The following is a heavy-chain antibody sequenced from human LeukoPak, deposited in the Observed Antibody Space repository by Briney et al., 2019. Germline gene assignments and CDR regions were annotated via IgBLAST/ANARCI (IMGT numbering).Heavy chain of an antibody. D-gene: IGHD6-19*01. Sequence: ASEKVSCKASGYTFTSYDINWVRQATGQGLEWMGWMNPNSGNTSYAQKFQGRVTMTRNTSISTAYMELSSLRSEDTAVYYCARGLGIAVAGMEGAFDPWGQGTLVTVSS. CDR1: GYTFTSYD. CDR2: MNPNSGNT. V-gene: IGHV1-8*01. J-gene: IGHJ5*02. CDR3: ARGLGIAVAGMEGAFDP.